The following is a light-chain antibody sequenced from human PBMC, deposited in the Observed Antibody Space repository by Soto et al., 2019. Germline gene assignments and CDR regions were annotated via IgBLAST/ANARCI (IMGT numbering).Light chain of an antibody. V-gene: IGKV1-5*01. CDR3: HQFAEYST. CDR2: GAS. Sequence: DIHLTQSPSSLSASVGDRVSMTCRAIGRVGSSLAWYQKQPGEVPKLLFNGASTAASDVPLRFSASRSGTEFALFISVLQADDFGTYYCHQFAEYSTFGQGTKMEI. J-gene: IGKJ2*01. CDR1: GRVGSS.